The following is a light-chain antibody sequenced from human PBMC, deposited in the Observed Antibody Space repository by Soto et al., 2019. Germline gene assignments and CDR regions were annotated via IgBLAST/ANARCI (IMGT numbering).Light chain of an antibody. J-gene: IGLJ2*01. V-gene: IGLV2-11*01. CDR2: DVS. Sequence: QSALTQPRSVSGPPGQSVSISCSGTSSDVGTYNYVSWYQQHPGKAPKLMIYDVSKRPSGVPDRFSGSKSGNSASLNISGLQAVDEADYYCCSYAGGYTHAVFGGGTKLTVL. CDR1: SSDVGTYNY. CDR3: CSYAGGYTHAV.